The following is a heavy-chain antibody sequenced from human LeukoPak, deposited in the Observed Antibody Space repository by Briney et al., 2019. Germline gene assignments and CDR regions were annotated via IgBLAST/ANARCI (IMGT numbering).Heavy chain of an antibody. J-gene: IGHJ4*02. CDR3: AREADSGYYRTVDY. CDR2: MSDAGREK. CDR1: GFTLSRFA. V-gene: IGHV3-30*14. D-gene: IGHD2-15*01. Sequence: GGPLRLSCTSSGFTLSRFAMHWVGQAPGKGVEGLGHMSDAGREKHYVYSVLARFTISIHPSKNTLYLQITSLRTDDTAVYYCAREADSGYYRTVDYWGQGTMVTVS.